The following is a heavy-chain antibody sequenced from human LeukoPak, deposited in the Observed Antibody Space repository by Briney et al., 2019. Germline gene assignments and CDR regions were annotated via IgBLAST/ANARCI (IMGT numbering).Heavy chain of an antibody. CDR2: IYYSGTT. CDR1: GGSISSSTYY. J-gene: IGHJ3*02. CDR3: ARADTLYYYDSSGYYFNAFDI. V-gene: IGHV4-39*07. D-gene: IGHD3-22*01. Sequence: SETLSLTCTVSGGSISSSTYYWAWVRQPPGKGLEWIASIYYSGTTYYNPSLKSRVTISIDTSMNQFSLKLSSVTAADTAVYYCARADTLYYYDSSGYYFNAFDIWGQGTMVTVSS.